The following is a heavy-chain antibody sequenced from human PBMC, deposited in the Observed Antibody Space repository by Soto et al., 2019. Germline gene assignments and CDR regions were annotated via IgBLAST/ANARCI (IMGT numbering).Heavy chain of an antibody. V-gene: IGHV3-15*07. Sequence: EVQLVESGGGLVKPGGSLRLSCAASGFTFSNAWMNWVRQAPGKGLEWVGRIKSKTDGGTTDYAAPVKGRFTISRDDSKNTLYLQMNSLKTENTAVDYCTTARQQGLANYGMDVWGQGTTVTVSS. D-gene: IGHD6-19*01. CDR3: TTARQQGLANYGMDV. J-gene: IGHJ6*01. CDR1: GFTFSNAW. CDR2: IKSKTDGGTT.